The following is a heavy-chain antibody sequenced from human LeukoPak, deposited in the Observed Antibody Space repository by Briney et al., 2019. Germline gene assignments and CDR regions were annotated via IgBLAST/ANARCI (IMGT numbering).Heavy chain of an antibody. CDR2: INPSGGST. CDR3: AKDGPWYYYDSSGSHGGGRYFDY. V-gene: IGHV1-46*01. J-gene: IGHJ4*02. D-gene: IGHD3-22*01. CDR1: GYTFTSYY. Sequence: ASVKVSCKASGYTFTSYYMHWVRQAPGQGLEWMGIINPSGGSTSYAQKFQGRVTMTRDTSTSTVYMELSSLRAEDTAVYYCAKDGPWYYYDSSGSHGGGRYFDYWGQGTLVTVSS.